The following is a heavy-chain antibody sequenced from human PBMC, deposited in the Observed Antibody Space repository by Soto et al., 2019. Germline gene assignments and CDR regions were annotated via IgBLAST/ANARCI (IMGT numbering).Heavy chain of an antibody. Sequence: PSQTLSLTCAISGDSVSGNSAACNWIRRSPSRGLEWLGRTYYRSKWYNDYAVSVKSRITIXPDTSKNQFSLQLNSVTPEDTALYYCARGAWYCSSTSCYPGRFDPWAQGTLVPVSS. D-gene: IGHD2-2*01. CDR3: ARGAWYCSSTSCYPGRFDP. CDR1: GDSVSGNSAA. J-gene: IGHJ5*02. CDR2: TYYRSKWYN. V-gene: IGHV6-1*01.